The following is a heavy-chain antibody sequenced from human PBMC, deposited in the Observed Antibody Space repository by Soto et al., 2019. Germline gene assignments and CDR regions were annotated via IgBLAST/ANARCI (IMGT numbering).Heavy chain of an antibody. CDR2: ISGSGGST. CDR1: GFTFSSYA. Sequence: EVQLLESGGGLVQPGGSLRLSCAASGFTFSSYAMSWVCQAPGKGLEWVSAISGSGGSTYYADSVKGRFTISRDNSKNTLYLQMNSLRAEDTAVYYCAKDRWSVYSRGWYGLFDIWGQGTMVTVSS. V-gene: IGHV3-23*01. D-gene: IGHD6-19*01. J-gene: IGHJ3*02. CDR3: AKDRWSVYSRGWYGLFDI.